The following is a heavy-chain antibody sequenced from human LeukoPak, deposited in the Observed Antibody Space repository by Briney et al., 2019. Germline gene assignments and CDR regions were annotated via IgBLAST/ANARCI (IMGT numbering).Heavy chain of an antibody. V-gene: IGHV4-59*01. CDR1: GDSISSYY. Sequence: SETLSLTCIVSGDSISSYYWSWIRQPPGEGLEWIGYIYYSGSTNYNPSLQSRVTISVDASKKHFSLKLSSVTAADTAVYYCARDRSLGIIDYWGQGTLVTVSS. J-gene: IGHJ4*02. CDR3: ARDRSLGIIDY. D-gene: IGHD3-16*01. CDR2: IYYSGST.